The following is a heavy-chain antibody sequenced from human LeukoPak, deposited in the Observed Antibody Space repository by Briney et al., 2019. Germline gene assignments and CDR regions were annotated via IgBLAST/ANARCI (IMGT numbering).Heavy chain of an antibody. D-gene: IGHD3-3*01. V-gene: IGHV3-74*03. CDR3: ARETIYDVRSDYHIDY. CDR2: VNSDGSSA. CDR1: GFTFSNYW. Sequence: PGGSLRLSCVASGFTFSNYWMHWVRQAPGKGLVWVSRVNSDGSSATYADSVKGRFTIARDNAKNTVYLQMNSLRAEDTAVYYCARETIYDVRSDYHIDYWGQGTLVTVSS. J-gene: IGHJ4*02.